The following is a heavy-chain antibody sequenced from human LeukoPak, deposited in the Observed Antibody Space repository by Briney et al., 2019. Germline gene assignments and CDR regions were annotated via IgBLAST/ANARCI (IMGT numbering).Heavy chain of an antibody. V-gene: IGHV1-18*04. J-gene: IGHJ1*01. Sequence: GASVKVSCKASGGTFSSNAISWVRQAPGQGLEWVGWISAYNGNTHYAQKLQGRVTMTTDTSTNTAYMEVRSLRPDDTAVYYCTSTTFLGSTYFQHWGQGTLVTVSS. CDR1: GGTFSSNA. CDR3: TSTTFLGSTYFQH. D-gene: IGHD1-1*01. CDR2: ISAYNGNT.